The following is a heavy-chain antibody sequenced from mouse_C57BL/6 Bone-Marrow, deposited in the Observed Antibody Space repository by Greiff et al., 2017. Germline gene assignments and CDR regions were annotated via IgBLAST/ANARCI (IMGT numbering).Heavy chain of an antibody. CDR1: GYTFTSYW. Sequence: QVQLKQPGAELVKPGASVKVSCKASGYTFTSYWMHWVKQRPGQGLEWIGRIHPSDSDTNYNQKFKGKATLTVDKSSSTAYMQLSSLTSEDSAVYYCAMRDGYFSYAMDYWGQGTSVTVSS. CDR2: IHPSDSDT. D-gene: IGHD2-3*01. CDR3: AMRDGYFSYAMDY. V-gene: IGHV1-74*01. J-gene: IGHJ4*01.